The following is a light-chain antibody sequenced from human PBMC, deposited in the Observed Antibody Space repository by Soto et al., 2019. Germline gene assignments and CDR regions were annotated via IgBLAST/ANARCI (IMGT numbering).Light chain of an antibody. CDR3: QQSYSTPIT. Sequence: IQLTQSPSTLSASVGDRVTITCRASQSISSWLAWYQQKPGKAPKLLIYKASSLESGVPSRFSGSGSGTDFTLTISSLQPEDFATYYCQQSYSTPITFGQGTRLENK. CDR2: KAS. CDR1: QSISSW. J-gene: IGKJ5*01. V-gene: IGKV1-5*03.